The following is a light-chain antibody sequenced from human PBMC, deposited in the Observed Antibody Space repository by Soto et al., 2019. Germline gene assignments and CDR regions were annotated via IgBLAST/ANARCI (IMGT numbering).Light chain of an antibody. J-gene: IGKJ1*01. CDR3: KQYNSYST. Sequence: DIQMTPSPSTLSASVGDRVTITCRASQSISSWLAWYQQKPGKAPKLLIYKASSLESGVPSRFSGSGSGTEFTLTISSLQPDDFATYYCKQYNSYSTCGQGTKGAIK. CDR1: QSISSW. V-gene: IGKV1-5*03. CDR2: KAS.